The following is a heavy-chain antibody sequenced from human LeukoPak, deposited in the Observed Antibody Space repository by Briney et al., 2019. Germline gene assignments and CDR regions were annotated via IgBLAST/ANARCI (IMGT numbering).Heavy chain of an antibody. D-gene: IGHD3-10*01. Sequence: SETLSLTCTVSGGSISSSSYYWGWIRQPPGKGLEWIGSIYYRGSTYYNPSLKSRVTISVDTSKNQFSLKLSSVTAADTAVYYCARHYYGSGSYFASHTSNNWFDPWGQGTLVTVSS. CDR1: GGSISSSSYY. CDR3: ARHYYGSGSYFASHTSNNWFDP. J-gene: IGHJ5*02. V-gene: IGHV4-39*01. CDR2: IYYRGST.